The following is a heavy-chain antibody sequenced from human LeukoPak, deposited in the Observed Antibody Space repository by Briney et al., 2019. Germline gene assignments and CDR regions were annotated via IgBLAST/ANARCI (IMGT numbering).Heavy chain of an antibody. CDR1: GGSISTYY. Sequence: KPSETLSLTCTVSGGSISTYYWSWIRQPPGKGLEWIGYISYSGSTNYNPSLKSRVTISLDTSKNQFALKLSSVTAADTAVYYCARGIIGTRSKFDYWGQGTLVTVSS. CDR2: ISYSGST. J-gene: IGHJ4*02. D-gene: IGHD1/OR15-1a*01. CDR3: ARGIIGTRSKFDY. V-gene: IGHV4-59*08.